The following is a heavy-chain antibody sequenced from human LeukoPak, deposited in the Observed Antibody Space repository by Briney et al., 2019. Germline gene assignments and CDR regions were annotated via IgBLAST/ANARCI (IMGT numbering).Heavy chain of an antibody. CDR1: GFTFSSYW. V-gene: IGHV3-7*01. Sequence: GGSLRLSCAASGFTFSSYWMSWVRQAPGKGPEWVANIKQDGSEKYYVDSVKGRFTISRDNAKNSLYLQMNSLRAEDTAVYYCARLVAAHWFDPWGQGTLVTVSS. J-gene: IGHJ5*02. CDR3: ARLVAAHWFDP. D-gene: IGHD2-15*01. CDR2: IKQDGSEK.